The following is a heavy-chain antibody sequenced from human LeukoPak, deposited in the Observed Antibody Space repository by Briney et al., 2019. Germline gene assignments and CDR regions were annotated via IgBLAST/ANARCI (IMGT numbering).Heavy chain of an antibody. CDR2: INAGNGNT. CDR3: ARARGSGSYYNVRGAFDI. Sequence: GASVKVSCKASGYTFTSYAMHWVRQAPGQRLEWMGWINAGNGNTKYSQKFQGRVTITRDTSISTAYMELSRLRSDDTAVYYCARARGSGSYYNVRGAFDIWGQGTMVTVSS. J-gene: IGHJ3*02. D-gene: IGHD3-10*01. CDR1: GYTFTSYA. V-gene: IGHV1-3*01.